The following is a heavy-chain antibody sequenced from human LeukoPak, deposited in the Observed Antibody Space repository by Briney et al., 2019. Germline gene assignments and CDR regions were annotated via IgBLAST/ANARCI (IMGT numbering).Heavy chain of an antibody. CDR3: ARGGSSGWYYFDY. CDR1: GGSISSYY. V-gene: IGHV4-59*08. J-gene: IGHJ4*02. Sequence: SETLSLTCTVSGGSISSYYWSWIRQPPGKGLEWIGYIYYSGSTNYNPSLKSRVTISVDTSKNQFSLKLSSVTAADTAVYYCARGGSSGWYYFDYWGQGTLVTVSS. D-gene: IGHD6-19*01. CDR2: IYYSGST.